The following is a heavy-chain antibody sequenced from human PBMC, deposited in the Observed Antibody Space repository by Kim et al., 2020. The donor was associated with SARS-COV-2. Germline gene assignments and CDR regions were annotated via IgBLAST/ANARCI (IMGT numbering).Heavy chain of an antibody. D-gene: IGHD1-26*01. V-gene: IGHV3-66*01. J-gene: IGHJ6*02. CDR1: GFTVSSNY. Sequence: GGSLRLSCAASGFTVSSNYMSWVRQAPGKGLEWVSVIYSGGTTYYADSVKGRFTISRDNSKNTLYLQMNSLRAEDTAVYYCARDLRGGAHYYYYGMDVWGQGTTVTVSS. CDR3: ARDLRGGAHYYYYGMDV. CDR2: IYSGGTT.